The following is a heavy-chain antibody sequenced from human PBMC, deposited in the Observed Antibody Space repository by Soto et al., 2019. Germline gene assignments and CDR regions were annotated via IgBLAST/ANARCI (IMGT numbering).Heavy chain of an antibody. D-gene: IGHD5-18*01. CDR1: GFTFDVYA. Sequence: EVQLVESGGGLVQPGRSLRLSCAASGFTFDVYAMHWVRQAPGKGLEWVSGISWNSGSIGYADSVKGRFTISRDNAKNSLYLQMNSLRAEDTALYYCAKDLSSYGYSFAFDIWGQGTMVTVSS. V-gene: IGHV3-9*01. J-gene: IGHJ3*02. CDR2: ISWNSGSI. CDR3: AKDLSSYGYSFAFDI.